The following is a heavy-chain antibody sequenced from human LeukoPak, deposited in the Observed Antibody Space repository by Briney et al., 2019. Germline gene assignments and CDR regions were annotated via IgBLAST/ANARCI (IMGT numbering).Heavy chain of an antibody. CDR2: IYYSGST. D-gene: IGHD2-21*02. Sequence: SQTLSLTCTVSGGSISSGGYYWSWIRQHPGKGLEWIGYIYYSGSTYYNPSLKSRLTISVDTSKNQFSLKLSSVTAADTAVYYCAREEAYCGGDCYSFLGYWGQGTLVTVSS. CDR1: GGSISSGGYY. CDR3: AREEAYCGGDCYSFLGY. V-gene: IGHV4-31*03. J-gene: IGHJ4*02.